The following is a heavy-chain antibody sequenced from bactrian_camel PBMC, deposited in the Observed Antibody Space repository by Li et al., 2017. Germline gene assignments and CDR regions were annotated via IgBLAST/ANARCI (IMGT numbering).Heavy chain of an antibody. V-gene: IGHV3S6*01. CDR2: IDGGNSDT. Sequence: HVQLVESGGGSVQSGGSLRLSCAASGFTFSAYSFNWVRQAPGKGLDWVSHIDGGNSDTYYADSVKGRFTISQGSAKNTVYLQMNSLKPEDTATYYCVIDSLGYSCSKRFAYADFDYWGQGTQVTVS. D-gene: IGHD2*01. J-gene: IGHJ6*01. CDR3: VIDSLGYSCSKRFAYADFDY. CDR1: GFTFSAYS.